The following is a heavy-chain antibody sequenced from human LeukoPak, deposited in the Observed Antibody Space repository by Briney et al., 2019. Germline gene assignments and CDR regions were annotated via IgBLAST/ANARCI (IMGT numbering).Heavy chain of an antibody. D-gene: IGHD1-20*01. Sequence: GGSLRLSCAASGFTFSSYAMHWVRQAPGKGLEWVAVISYDGSNKYYADSVKGRFTISRDNSKNTPYLQMNSLRAEDTAVYYCARPLLVYNWNYLDYWGQGTLVTVSS. CDR2: ISYDGSNK. CDR1: GFTFSSYA. V-gene: IGHV3-30*04. CDR3: ARPLLVYNWNYLDY. J-gene: IGHJ4*02.